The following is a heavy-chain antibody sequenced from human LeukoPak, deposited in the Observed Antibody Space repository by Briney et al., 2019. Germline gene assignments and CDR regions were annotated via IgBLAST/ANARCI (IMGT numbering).Heavy chain of an antibody. D-gene: IGHD3-22*01. CDR1: GYTFTSYY. CDR2: INPSGGST. CDR3: ARDARRLFPPDTRNWLDP. J-gene: IGHJ5*02. Sequence: ASVKVSCKASGYTFTSYYMHWVRQAPGQGLEWMGIINPSGGSTSYAQKFQGRVTMTRDMSTSTVYMELSSLRSEDTAVYYCARDARRLFPPDTRNWLDPWGQGTLVTVSS. V-gene: IGHV1-46*01.